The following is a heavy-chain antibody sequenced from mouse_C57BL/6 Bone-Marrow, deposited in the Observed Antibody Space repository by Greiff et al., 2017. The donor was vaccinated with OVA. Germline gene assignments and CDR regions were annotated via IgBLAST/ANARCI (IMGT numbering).Heavy chain of an antibody. CDR1: GFTFSDYG. V-gene: IGHV5-17*01. D-gene: IGHD1-1*01. CDR2: ISSGSSTI. Sequence: DVHLVESGGGLVKPGGSLKLSCAASGFTFSDYGMHWVRQAPEEGLEWVAYISSGSSTIYYADTVKGRFTISRDNAKNTLFLQMTSLRSEDTAMYYCARFYYGFYYAMDYWGQGTSVTVSS. J-gene: IGHJ4*01. CDR3: ARFYYGFYYAMDY.